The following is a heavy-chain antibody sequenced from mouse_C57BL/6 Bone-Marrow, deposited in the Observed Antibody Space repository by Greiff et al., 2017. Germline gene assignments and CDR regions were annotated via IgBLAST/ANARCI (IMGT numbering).Heavy chain of an antibody. J-gene: IGHJ2*01. CDR3: ARWDGNYDFDY. D-gene: IGHD2-1*01. CDR1: GYTFTSYW. Sequence: VQLQQPGAELVKPGASVKLSCKASGYTFTSYWMHWVKQRPGQGLEWIGMIHPNSGSTNYNEKFKSKDTLTVDKSSSTAYMQLSSLTSEDSAVYYCARWDGNYDFDYWGQGTTLTVAS. CDR2: IHPNSGST. V-gene: IGHV1-64*01.